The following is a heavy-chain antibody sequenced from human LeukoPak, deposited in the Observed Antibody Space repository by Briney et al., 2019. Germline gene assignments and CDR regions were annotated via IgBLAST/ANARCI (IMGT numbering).Heavy chain of an antibody. V-gene: IGHV1-46*01. J-gene: IGHJ3*02. CDR1: GYTFTSYY. D-gene: IGHD6-13*01. Sequence: ASVKVSCKASGYTFTSYYMHWVRQAPGQGLEWMGIINPSGGSTSYAQKFQGRVTMTRDMSTSTVYMELSSLRSEDTAVYYCARQLVFVKVAFDIWGQGTMVTVSS. CDR3: ARQLVFVKVAFDI. CDR2: INPSGGST.